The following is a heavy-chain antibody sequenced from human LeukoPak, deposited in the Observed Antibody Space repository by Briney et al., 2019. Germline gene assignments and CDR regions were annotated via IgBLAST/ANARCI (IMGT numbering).Heavy chain of an antibody. CDR2: INHSGST. J-gene: IGHJ4*02. V-gene: IGHV4-34*01. Sequence: SETLSLTCAVYGGSFSGYYWSWIRQPPGKGLEWIGEINHSGSTNYNPSLKSRVTISVDTSKNKFFLKLSSVTAADTAVYYCARRRAYYFDYWGQGTLVTVSS. CDR3: ARRRAYYFDY. CDR1: GGSFSGYY.